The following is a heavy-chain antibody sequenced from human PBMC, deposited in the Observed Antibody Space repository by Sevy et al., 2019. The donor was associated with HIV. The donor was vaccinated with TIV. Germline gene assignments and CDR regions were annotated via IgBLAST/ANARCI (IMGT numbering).Heavy chain of an antibody. CDR3: ARSPPLVVVPGAPSWFDP. CDR1: DGSFSGYY. Sequence: SETLSLTCAVHDGSFSGYYWYWIRQLPGKGLEWIGEINESGITYYNPSLKSRVTISVDTSKKQFSLKLNSVTAADTAVYFCARSPPLVVVPGAPSWFDPWGQGTLVTVSS. J-gene: IGHJ5*02. D-gene: IGHD2-2*01. V-gene: IGHV4-34*01. CDR2: INESGIT.